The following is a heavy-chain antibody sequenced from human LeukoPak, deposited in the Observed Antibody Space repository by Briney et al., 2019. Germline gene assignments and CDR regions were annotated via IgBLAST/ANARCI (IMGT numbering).Heavy chain of an antibody. D-gene: IGHD2-15*01. Sequence: SSETLSLTCAVYGGSFSGYYWSWIRQPPGKGLEWIGSIYYSGSTYYNPSLKSRVTISVDTSKNQFSLKLSSVTAADTAVYYCARLVLRMYYFDYWGQGTLVTVSS. CDR1: GGSFSGYY. J-gene: IGHJ4*02. CDR3: ARLVLRMYYFDY. V-gene: IGHV4-34*01. CDR2: IYYSGST.